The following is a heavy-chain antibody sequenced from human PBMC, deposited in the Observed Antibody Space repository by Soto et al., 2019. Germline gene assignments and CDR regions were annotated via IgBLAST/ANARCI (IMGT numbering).Heavy chain of an antibody. CDR2: IITVLGTT. CDR3: ARRRYCGYDCYHKHYYGMDV. CDR1: GDTFSSYA. J-gene: IGHJ6*02. D-gene: IGHD2-21*01. Sequence: QVQLVQSGAELKKTGSSVKVSCRTSGDTFSSYAVNWVRQAPARGLEWMGRIITVLGTTNYAQNFKGRLTITAEKSTKTVYMELSSLRSEDTAVYYCARRRYCGYDCYHKHYYGMDVWGQGTTVTVAS. V-gene: IGHV1-69*08.